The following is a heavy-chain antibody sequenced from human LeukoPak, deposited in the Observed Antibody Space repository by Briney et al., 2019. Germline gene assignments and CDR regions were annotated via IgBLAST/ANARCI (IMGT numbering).Heavy chain of an antibody. D-gene: IGHD6-19*01. V-gene: IGHV4-59*01. Sequence: SETLSLTCTVSGGSISSYYWSWIRQPPGNGLEWIGYIYNSGSTNYNPSLKSRVTISVDTSKNQFSLKLSSVTAADTAVYYCARVHSSGWFDPWGQGTLVTVSS. J-gene: IGHJ5*02. CDR1: GGSISSYY. CDR3: ARVHSSGWFDP. CDR2: IYNSGST.